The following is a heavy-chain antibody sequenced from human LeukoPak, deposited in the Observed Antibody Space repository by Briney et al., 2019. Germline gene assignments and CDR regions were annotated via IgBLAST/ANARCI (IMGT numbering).Heavy chain of an antibody. Sequence: SETLSLTCTVSGGSISSYYWSWIRQPPGKGLEWIGSIYYSGSTYYNPSLKSRVTISVDTSKNQFSLKLSSVTAADTAVYYCARSATVATGNWFDPWGQGTLVTVSS. CDR3: ARSATVATGNWFDP. D-gene: IGHD1-1*01. V-gene: IGHV4-39*07. J-gene: IGHJ5*02. CDR1: GGSISSYY. CDR2: IYYSGST.